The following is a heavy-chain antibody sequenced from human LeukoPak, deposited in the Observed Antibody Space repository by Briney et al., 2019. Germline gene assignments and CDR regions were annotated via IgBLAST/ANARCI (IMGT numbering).Heavy chain of an antibody. CDR3: ARGRSGWYYFDY. D-gene: IGHD6-19*01. V-gene: IGHV3-48*03. Sequence: PGGSLRLSCAASGFTFSSFAMNWVRQAPGKGLEWVSYISSSGSTIYYADFVKGRFTISRDNAKNSLFLQMNSLRAEDTAIYYCARGRSGWYYFDYWGQGSLVTVSS. CDR1: GFTFSSFA. J-gene: IGHJ4*02. CDR2: ISSSGSTI.